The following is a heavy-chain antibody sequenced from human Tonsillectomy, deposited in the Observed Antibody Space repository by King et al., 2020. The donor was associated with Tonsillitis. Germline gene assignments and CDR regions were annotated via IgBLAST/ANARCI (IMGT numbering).Heavy chain of an antibody. Sequence: VQLVQSGAELKKPGESLKISCKGSGYSFSTYWIGWVRQTPGNGLEWMGFIYPGDSDTRYRPSFQGHVTISVDKYTDTAYLQWISLTTSDTAMYYCARRMMWDLSLTNDVFDLWGQGTMVIVSS. D-gene: IGHD1-26*01. J-gene: IGHJ3*01. CDR1: GYSFSTYW. V-gene: IGHV5-51*03. CDR2: IYPGDSDT. CDR3: ARRMMWDLSLTNDVFDL.